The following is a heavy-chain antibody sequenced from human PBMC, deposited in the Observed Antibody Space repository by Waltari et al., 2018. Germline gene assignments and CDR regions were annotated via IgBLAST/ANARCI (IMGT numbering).Heavy chain of an antibody. CDR1: GYNVAIHW. V-gene: IGHV5-51*01. D-gene: IGHD6-19*01. CDR2: IYPGDSNA. J-gene: IGHJ4*02. CDR3: ARQNRISGWADY. Sequence: VQLVQSGPEMNKPGESLKISCEGSGYNVAIHWIGWVRQMPGKGLEWIGFIYPGDSNAAYSPSFQGQVTLSVDKSMTTTYLQWASLKSSDTAVYYCARQNRISGWADYWGQGTQVTVSS.